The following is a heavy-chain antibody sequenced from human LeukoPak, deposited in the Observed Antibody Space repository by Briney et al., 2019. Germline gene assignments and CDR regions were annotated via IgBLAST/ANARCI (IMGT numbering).Heavy chain of an antibody. CDR3: ARVRGYSGYDYRRYYYYYMDV. V-gene: IGHV4-34*01. J-gene: IGHJ6*03. Sequence: SETLSLTCAVYGGSFSGYYWSWIRQPPGRGREWIGEINHRGSTNYNPSLKSRVTISVDTSKNQFSLKLSSVTAADTAVYYCARVRGYSGYDYRRYYYYYMDVWGKGTTVTVSS. CDR2: INHRGST. D-gene: IGHD5-12*01. CDR1: GGSFSGYY.